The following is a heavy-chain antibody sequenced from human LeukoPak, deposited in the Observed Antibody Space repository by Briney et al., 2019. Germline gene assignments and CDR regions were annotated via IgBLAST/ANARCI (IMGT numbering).Heavy chain of an antibody. CDR2: ISGGTT. CDR1: GFTFGDYL. CDR3: SRGSGWLSVY. V-gene: IGHV3-49*03. D-gene: IGHD6-19*01. J-gene: IGHJ4*02. Sequence: PGGSQRLSCTASGFTFGDYLMSWFRQAPGKGLEWIGFISGGTTEYAASVKGRFTISRDDSTSIAYLQKNSLTTEDTAVYYCSRGSGWLSVYWGQGTLVTVSS.